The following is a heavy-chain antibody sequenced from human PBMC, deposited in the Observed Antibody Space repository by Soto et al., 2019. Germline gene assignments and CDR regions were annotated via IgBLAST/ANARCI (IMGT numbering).Heavy chain of an antibody. CDR3: ARGGASTGGMDV. J-gene: IGHJ6*02. D-gene: IGHD1-26*01. CDR2: INPYNGKT. Sequence: QVKLVQSGVEVKKPGASMKVSCKASGYTFTSYGFSWVRQAPGQGLEWMGWINPYNGKTNYAQNLQGRVTMTTDTSTSTAYMERRSLTADDTAVYYCARGGASTGGMDVWRQGTTVTVSS. V-gene: IGHV1-18*01. CDR1: GYTFTSYG.